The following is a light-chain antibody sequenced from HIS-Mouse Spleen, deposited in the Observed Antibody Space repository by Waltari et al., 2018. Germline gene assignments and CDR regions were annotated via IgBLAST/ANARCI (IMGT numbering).Light chain of an antibody. CDR2: KAS. J-gene: IGKJ5*01. Sequence: DIQLTQSPSFLSASVGDRVTITCRASQSISSWLAWYQQKPGKAPKLLIYKASSLESGVPSRFSGSGSGTEFTLTISSLQPDDFSTYYCQQYNSYSSTFGQGTRLEIK. CDR3: QQYNSYSST. V-gene: IGKV1-5*03. CDR1: QSISSW.